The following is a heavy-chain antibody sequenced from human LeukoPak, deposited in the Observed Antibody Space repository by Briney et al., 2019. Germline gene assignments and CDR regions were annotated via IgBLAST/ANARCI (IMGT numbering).Heavy chain of an antibody. Sequence: PSETLSLTCAVPGGSISSSNWWSWVRQPPGKGLEWIGEIYHSGSTNYNPSLKSRVTISVDKSKNQFSLKLSSVTAADTAVYYCARLVTISPYGMDVWGQGTTVTVSS. J-gene: IGHJ6*02. CDR2: IYHSGST. CDR1: GGSISSSNW. V-gene: IGHV4-4*02. D-gene: IGHD3-3*01. CDR3: ARLVTISPYGMDV.